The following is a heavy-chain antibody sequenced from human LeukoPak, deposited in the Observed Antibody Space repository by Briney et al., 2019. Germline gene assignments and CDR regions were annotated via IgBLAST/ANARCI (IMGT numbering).Heavy chain of an antibody. CDR1: GGSFSDYY. D-gene: IGHD6-13*01. CDR3: ARGRGSSWGDNWFDP. Sequence: SETLSLTCAVSGGSFSDYYWSWIRQPPGRGLEWIGEFNLGGGTNYNPSLKSRVTISVDTSKNQFSLKVSSVTAADTAVYYCARGRGSSWGDNWFDPWGQGTLVTVSS. J-gene: IGHJ5*02. CDR2: FNLGGGT. V-gene: IGHV4-34*01.